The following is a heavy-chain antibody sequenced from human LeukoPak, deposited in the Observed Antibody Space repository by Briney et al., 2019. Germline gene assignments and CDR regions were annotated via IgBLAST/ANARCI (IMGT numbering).Heavy chain of an antibody. D-gene: IGHD3-22*01. J-gene: IGHJ4*02. CDR1: GFTFSSYA. Sequence: PGGSLRLSCAASGFTFSSYAMNWVRQAPGKGLEWVSSISGRGDSTNSADSVKGRFTISRDNSKNTLYLQMNSLRAEDTAVYYCVRDDDRPDNGLDYWGQGTLVTVSS. CDR3: VRDDDRPDNGLDY. CDR2: ISGRGDST. V-gene: IGHV3-23*01.